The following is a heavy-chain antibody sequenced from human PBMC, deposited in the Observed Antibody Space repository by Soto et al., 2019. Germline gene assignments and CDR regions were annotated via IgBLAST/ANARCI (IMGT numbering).Heavy chain of an antibody. CDR3: ARHRDPRGTVGATSPLDP. CDR1: GFSVSSNY. Sequence: DVQLVESGGGLVQPGGSLRLSCAISGFSVSSNYLSWVRQAPGKGLEWVSVHYSGGSTYYADSVQGRFTISRDKANNTLYLQMRRVRAEDTAVYFCARHRDPRGTVGATSPLDPWGQGTQVTVSS. D-gene: IGHD1-26*01. V-gene: IGHV3-53*01. J-gene: IGHJ5*02. CDR2: HYSGGST.